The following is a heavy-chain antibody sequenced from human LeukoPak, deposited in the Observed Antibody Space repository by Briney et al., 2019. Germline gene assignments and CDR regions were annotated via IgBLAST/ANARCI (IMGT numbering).Heavy chain of an antibody. CDR2: IRYDGGNA. CDR3: AKGDYYGSGLDY. J-gene: IGHJ4*02. Sequence: GGSLRLSCAASGFTFSNNAMHWVRQAPGKGRVWVAYIRYDGGNAYYVDSVKGRFTISRDNSKDTLYLQMNGLRPEDTAVYFCAKGDYYGSGLDYWGQGAPVTVSS. D-gene: IGHD3-10*01. V-gene: IGHV3-30*02. CDR1: GFTFSNNA.